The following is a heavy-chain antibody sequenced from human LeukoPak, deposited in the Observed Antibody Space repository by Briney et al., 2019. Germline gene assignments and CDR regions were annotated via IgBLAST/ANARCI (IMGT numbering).Heavy chain of an antibody. J-gene: IGHJ4*02. CDR2: IYYSGST. CDR3: ARQIPPYIPSSIAARQAAGNFDY. D-gene: IGHD6-6*01. CDR1: GGSISSGGYY. Sequence: SETLSLTCTVSGGSISSGGYYWSWIRQHPGKGLERIGYIYYSGSTYYNPSLKSRVTISVDTSKNQFSLKLSSVTAADTAVYYCARQIPPYIPSSIAARQAAGNFDYWGQGTLVTVSS. V-gene: IGHV4-31*03.